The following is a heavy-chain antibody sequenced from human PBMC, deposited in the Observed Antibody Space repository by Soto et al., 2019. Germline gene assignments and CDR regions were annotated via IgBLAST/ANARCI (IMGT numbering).Heavy chain of an antibody. V-gene: IGHV1-46*01. CDR1: GYTFTSYY. CDR2: INPSGGST. CDR3: ARGSRYYDSSGYSFDY. D-gene: IGHD3-22*01. Sequence: ASAKVSCKASGYTFTSYYMHWVRQAPGQGLEWMGIINPSGGSTSYAQKFQGRVTMTRDTSTSTVYMELSSLRSEDTAVYYCARGSRYYDSSGYSFDYWGQGTLVTVSS. J-gene: IGHJ4*02.